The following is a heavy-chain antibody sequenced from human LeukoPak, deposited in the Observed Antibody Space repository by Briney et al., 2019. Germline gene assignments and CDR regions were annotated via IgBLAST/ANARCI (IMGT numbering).Heavy chain of an antibody. D-gene: IGHD3-16*02. V-gene: IGHV3-30*18. Sequence: GGSLRLSCAASGFTFSSYSMHWVRQAPGKGLEWVAVISYDGSNKYYADSVKGRFTISRDNSKNTLYLQMNSLRAEDTAVYYCAKDGDYVWGSYRYTYYFDHWGQGTLVTVSS. CDR3: AKDGDYVWGSYRYTYYFDH. J-gene: IGHJ4*02. CDR2: ISYDGSNK. CDR1: GFTFSSYS.